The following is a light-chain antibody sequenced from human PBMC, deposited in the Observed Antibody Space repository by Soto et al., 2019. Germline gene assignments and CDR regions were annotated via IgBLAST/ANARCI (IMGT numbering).Light chain of an antibody. CDR1: QNINNY. CDR2: DAF. V-gene: IGKV3-11*01. Sequence: EVVLTQSPVTLSLSPGERATLSCRASQNINNYLAWYQQKPGQPPRLLIYDAFNRATGIPARFSGSGSGTDFILTISNLEPEDFGVYYCQQRNNWVTFGGGTKVEIK. CDR3: QQRNNWVT. J-gene: IGKJ4*01.